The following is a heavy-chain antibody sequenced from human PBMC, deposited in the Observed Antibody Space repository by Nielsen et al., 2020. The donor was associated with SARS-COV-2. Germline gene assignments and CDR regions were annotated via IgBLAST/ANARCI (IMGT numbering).Heavy chain of an antibody. CDR2: IYHSGST. CDR3: ARSTGRGNFDY. D-gene: IGHD1-14*01. J-gene: IGHJ4*02. V-gene: IGHV4-30-2*01. Sequence: LRLSCAVSGGSISSSGYSWSWIRQPPGKGLEWIGYIYHSGSTYYNPSLKSRVTISVDRSKNQFSLKLSSVTAADTAVYYCARSTGRGNFDYWGQGTLVTVSS. CDR1: GGSISSSGYS.